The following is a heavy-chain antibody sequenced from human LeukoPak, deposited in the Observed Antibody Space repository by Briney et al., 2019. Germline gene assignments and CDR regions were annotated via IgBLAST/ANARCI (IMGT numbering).Heavy chain of an antibody. V-gene: IGHV3-66*01. Sequence: GGSLTLSCEASGFSVNDDHMTWVRQAPGKGLQWVSVLYKGGSTHYADSVKARFSISRDTSKNTVFLHMKSLRAEDTAVYYCAREVLGYSYGDNWFDPWGQGGLVTVSS. D-gene: IGHD5-18*01. CDR3: AREVLGYSYGDNWFDP. CDR2: LYKGGST. J-gene: IGHJ5*02. CDR1: GFSVNDDH.